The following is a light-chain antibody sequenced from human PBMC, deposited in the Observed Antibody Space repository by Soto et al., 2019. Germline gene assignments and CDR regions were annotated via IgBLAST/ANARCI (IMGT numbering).Light chain of an antibody. CDR3: HQTTSFPWT. CDR1: PDIGNW. Sequence: DIQMTQSPSSVSASVGDRVNITCRATPDIGNWLAWYQQKPGKAPKLLISASSSLQSRVPSRFIGSGSGTDFTLRTSSLQPEDCAIYWCHQTTSFPWTFGQGTKVEI. J-gene: IGKJ1*01. V-gene: IGKV1-12*01. CDR2: ASS.